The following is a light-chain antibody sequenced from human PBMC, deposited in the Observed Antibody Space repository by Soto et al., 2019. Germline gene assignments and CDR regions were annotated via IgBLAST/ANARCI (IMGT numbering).Light chain of an antibody. CDR3: QKYGSSPQT. CDR2: GAS. V-gene: IGKV3-20*01. CDR1: QSLSSSY. J-gene: IGKJ1*01. Sequence: EIVLTQSPGTLSLSPGERATLSCRASQSLSSSYLAWYQQKPGQAPRLLIYGASSRATGIPDRFSGSGSGKDFTLTISRLEPEDVAVYYCQKYGSSPQTFGQGTKVEIK.